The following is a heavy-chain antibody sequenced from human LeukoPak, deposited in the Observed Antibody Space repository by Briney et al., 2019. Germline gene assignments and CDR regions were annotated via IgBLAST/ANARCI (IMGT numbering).Heavy chain of an antibody. V-gene: IGHV3-21*01. J-gene: IGHJ4*02. CDR2: ISSTSSYT. CDR3: ARDSPDY. Sequence: PGGSLRLSCAASGFSFSSYTMNWVRQAPGKGLEWVSSISSTSSYTYSADSVKGRFTISRDNAKQSLYLQTNSLRAEDTAVYYCARDSPDYWGQGALVTVSS. CDR1: GFSFSSYT.